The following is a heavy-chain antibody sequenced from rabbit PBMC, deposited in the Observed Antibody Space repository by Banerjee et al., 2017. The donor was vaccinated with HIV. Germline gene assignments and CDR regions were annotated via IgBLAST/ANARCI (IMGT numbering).Heavy chain of an antibody. CDR3: ARGDTGSRHSPFNL. CDR1: GIEFSSYH. D-gene: IGHD1-1*01. CDR2: INSNTGNT. Sequence: QSLEESGGDLVKPGASLTLTCTASGIEFSSYHMSWVRQAPGKGLEWIACINSNTGNTVYASWAKGPFTISKTSSTTVTLQMTSLTAADTATYFCARGDTGSRHSPFNLWGPGTLVTVS. J-gene: IGHJ4*01. V-gene: IGHV1S40*01.